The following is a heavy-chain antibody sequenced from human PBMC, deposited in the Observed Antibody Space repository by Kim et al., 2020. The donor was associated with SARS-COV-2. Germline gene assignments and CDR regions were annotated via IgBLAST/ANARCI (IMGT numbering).Heavy chain of an antibody. Sequence: GGSLRLSCAASGFTFDDYAMHWVRQAPGKGLEWVSLISSDGGSTYYADSVKGRFTISRDNSKNSLYLQMNSLRTEDTALYYCAQVRGVDSSWYLDAFDIWGQGTMVTVSS. CDR3: AQVRGVDSSWYLDAFDI. CDR2: ISSDGGST. D-gene: IGHD6-13*01. J-gene: IGHJ3*02. V-gene: IGHV3-43*02. CDR1: GFTFDDYA.